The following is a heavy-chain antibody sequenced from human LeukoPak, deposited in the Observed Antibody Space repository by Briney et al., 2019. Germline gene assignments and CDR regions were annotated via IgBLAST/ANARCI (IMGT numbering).Heavy chain of an antibody. CDR1: GFTFSDYS. J-gene: IGHJ2*01. CDR2: ISSSSTYI. Sequence: PGGSLRLSCAASGFTFSDYSMNWVRQAPGKGLKWVSSISSSSTYIYYADSVKGRFTISRDNAKNSLYLQMNSLRAEDTAVYYCVREGSGWYFDLWGRGILVTVSS. D-gene: IGHD3-10*01. V-gene: IGHV3-21*01. CDR3: VREGSGWYFDL.